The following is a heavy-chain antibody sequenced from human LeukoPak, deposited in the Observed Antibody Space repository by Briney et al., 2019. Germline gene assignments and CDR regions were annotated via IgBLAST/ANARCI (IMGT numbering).Heavy chain of an antibody. CDR1: GFTFGTYA. J-gene: IGHJ4*02. V-gene: IGHV3-23*01. Sequence: GGSLRLSCAASGFTFGTYAMSWVRQAPGKGLDWVSTISGSGDSTYYADSVKGRFTISRDNSQNTLYLQMSSLRAEDTAVYYCAKNTDYLYFDYWGQGTLVPVSS. D-gene: IGHD4-11*01. CDR3: AKNTDYLYFDY. CDR2: ISGSGDST.